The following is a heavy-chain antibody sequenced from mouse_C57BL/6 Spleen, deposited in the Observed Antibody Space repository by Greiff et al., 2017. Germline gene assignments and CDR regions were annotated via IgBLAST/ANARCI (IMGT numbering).Heavy chain of an antibody. CDR2: IYPSDSET. CDR3: SSEAGSGCFPDG. Sequence: VKLLQPGAELVRPGSSVKLSCKASGYTFTSYWMDWVKQRPGQGLEWIGNIYPSDSETHYNQKFKDKATLTVDKSSSTAYMHLSSLTSEDSAVYYCSSEAGSGCFPDGWGQGTTLTVSS. D-gene: IGHD3-2*02. CDR1: GYTFTSYW. J-gene: IGHJ2*01. V-gene: IGHV1-61*01.